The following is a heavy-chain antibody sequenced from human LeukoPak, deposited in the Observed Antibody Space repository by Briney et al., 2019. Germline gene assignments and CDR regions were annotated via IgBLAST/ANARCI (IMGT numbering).Heavy chain of an antibody. CDR3: ARDFGTTGWHTFDY. J-gene: IGHJ4*02. V-gene: IGHV6-1*01. Sequence: SQALSLTCVVPGDSVTSKNGAWNWIRQSPSRGLEWLGRTYYRSKWYKDYAESMEGRMTISQDTSKNQYSLHLNSVTPDDTAVYYCARDFGTTGWHTFDYWGQGTLVTVSS. D-gene: IGHD6-19*01. CDR1: GDSVTSKNGA. CDR2: TYYRSKWYK.